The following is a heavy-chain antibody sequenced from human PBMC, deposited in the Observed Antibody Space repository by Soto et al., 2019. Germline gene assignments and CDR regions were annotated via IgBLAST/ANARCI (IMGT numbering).Heavy chain of an antibody. Sequence: GASLRVSGEASGFTVSLYSMIWVRQAPGKGLEWVSSLTSSSTYIYYADSLKGRFTISRDNAKNSLYLQMDSLRAEDTATYYCVRARSTDSRPDYWGRGTLVTVSS. V-gene: IGHV3-21*01. CDR3: VRARSTDSRPDY. J-gene: IGHJ4*02. CDR2: LTSSSTYI. D-gene: IGHD3-22*01. CDR1: GFTVSLYS.